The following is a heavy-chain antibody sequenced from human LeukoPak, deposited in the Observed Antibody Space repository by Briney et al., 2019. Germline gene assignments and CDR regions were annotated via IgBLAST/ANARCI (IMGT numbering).Heavy chain of an antibody. J-gene: IGHJ6*02. D-gene: IGHD3-10*01. CDR1: GCTFSSYA. Sequence: SLRLSCAASGCTFSSYAREWVPQAPGKWLEWVAVISYDGSNKYYADSVKGRFTISRDNSKNTLYLQMNSLRAEDTAVYYCARDTDGELLDYYYGMDVWGQGTTVTVSS. V-gene: IGHV3-30-3*01. CDR2: ISYDGSNK. CDR3: ARDTDGELLDYYYGMDV.